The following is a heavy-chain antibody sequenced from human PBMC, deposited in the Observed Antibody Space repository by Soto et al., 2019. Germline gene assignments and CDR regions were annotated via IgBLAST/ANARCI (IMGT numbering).Heavy chain of an antibody. V-gene: IGHV2-5*02. CDR3: ASFGTFDY. CDR2: IYWDNDK. D-gene: IGHD3-10*01. CDR1: GFSLSTSAVG. J-gene: IGHJ4*02. Sequence: QITLKESGPTLVKPTQTLTLTCTFSGFSLSTSAVGVGWIRQPPGKALEWLALIYWDNDKRYSPSLSSRITITTDTSKKQVVLTMTNMDPVDTATYYCASFGTFDYWGQGALVTVSS.